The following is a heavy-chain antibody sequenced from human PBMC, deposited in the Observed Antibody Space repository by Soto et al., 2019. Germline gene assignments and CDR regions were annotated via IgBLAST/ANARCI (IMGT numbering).Heavy chain of an antibody. V-gene: IGHV5-10-1*01. D-gene: IGHD6-13*01. CDR2: IDTSDSHG. Sequence: GESLKIFWQASGYTFSTYWISLGRQMPGKDLELMGTIDTSDSHGNYSYSFQGHVSMSVDKSIGTDYLKWSGQKASDSARYYCARITRSRHFVTKDCYSVARFDPWGQGTLVTVSS. CDR1: GYTFSTYW. CDR3: ARITRSRHFVTKDCYSVARFDP. J-gene: IGHJ5*01.